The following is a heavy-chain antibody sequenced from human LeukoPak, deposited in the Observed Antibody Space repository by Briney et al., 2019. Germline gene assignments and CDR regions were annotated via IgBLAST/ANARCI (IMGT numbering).Heavy chain of an antibody. CDR1: GFTFSSYA. J-gene: IGHJ4*02. Sequence: GGSLRLSCAASGFTFSSYAMSWVRQAPGKGLEWVSAISGSGGSTYYADSVKGRFTISSDNSKNTLYLQMSGLRAEDTAVYYCAKLTSGSGSSALFDYWGQGTLVTVSS. CDR3: AKLTSGSGSSALFDY. CDR2: ISGSGGST. V-gene: IGHV3-23*01. D-gene: IGHD3-10*01.